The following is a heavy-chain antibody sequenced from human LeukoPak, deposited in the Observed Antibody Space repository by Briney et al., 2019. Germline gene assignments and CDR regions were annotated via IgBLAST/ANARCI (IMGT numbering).Heavy chain of an antibody. Sequence: PGGSLRLSCAASGFTFSSYAMHWVRQAPGKGLEWVAVISYDGSNKYYADSVKGRFTISRDNSKNTLYLQMNGLRAEDTAVYYCASRTFIAAAGTYGMDVWGKGTTVTVSS. CDR3: ASRTFIAAAGTYGMDV. CDR2: ISYDGSNK. CDR1: GFTFSSYA. J-gene: IGHJ6*04. V-gene: IGHV3-30*04. D-gene: IGHD6-13*01.